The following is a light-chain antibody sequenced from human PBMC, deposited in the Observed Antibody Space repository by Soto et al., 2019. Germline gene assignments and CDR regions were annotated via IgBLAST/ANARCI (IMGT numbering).Light chain of an antibody. Sequence: DIQMTQSPSTLSASVGDRVTIPCRASQSISYWLAWYQQKPGKAPKVLIYDASSLESGVPSRFSGSGSGTEFTLTINSLQPDDPATYYCHQYNTYWTFGQGTKVDIK. CDR1: QSISYW. J-gene: IGKJ1*01. CDR2: DAS. CDR3: HQYNTYWT. V-gene: IGKV1-5*01.